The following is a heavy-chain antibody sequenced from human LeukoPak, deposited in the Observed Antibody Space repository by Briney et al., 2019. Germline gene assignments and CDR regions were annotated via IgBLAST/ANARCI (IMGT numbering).Heavy chain of an antibody. J-gene: IGHJ4*02. V-gene: IGHV4-34*01. CDR2: INHSGST. Sequence: SETLSLTCAVYGGSFSGYYWSWIRQPPGKGLEWIEEINHSGSTNYNPSLKSRVTISVDTSKNQFSLKLSSVTAADTAVYYCARILSGSSSSRWGQGTLVTVSS. CDR1: GGSFSGYY. CDR3: ARILSGSSSSR. D-gene: IGHD6-6*01.